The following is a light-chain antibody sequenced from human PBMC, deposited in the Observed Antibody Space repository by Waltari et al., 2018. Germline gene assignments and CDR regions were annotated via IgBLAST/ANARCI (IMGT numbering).Light chain of an antibody. CDR2: DAS. Sequence: DIQMTQSPSSVSASVGDIVPNTCRASQDISRWLGWYQQKPGKAPKFLIYDASTLQSGVPSRFSGSGSGREFTLTISSLQPEDFSTYYCQQGNDFPLTFGGGTKVEMK. CDR3: QQGNDFPLT. J-gene: IGKJ4*01. CDR1: QDISRW. V-gene: IGKV1-12*01.